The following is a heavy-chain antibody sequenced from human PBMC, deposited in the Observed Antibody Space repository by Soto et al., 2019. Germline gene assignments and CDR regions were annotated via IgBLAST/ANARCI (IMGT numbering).Heavy chain of an antibody. Sequence: EVQVEGSGGGLVQPGGSLRLACAASGFQFSSYSMNWVRQAPGKGLEWVSYISSSSSTVYYADSVKGRFTMSRDNAKKSLYLQMNSLRAEDTAVYYCARVDSYWYFDLWGRGTLVTVSS. V-gene: IGHV3-48*01. CDR3: ARVDSYWYFDL. CDR2: ISSSSSTV. D-gene: IGHD2-2*03. J-gene: IGHJ2*01. CDR1: GFQFSSYS.